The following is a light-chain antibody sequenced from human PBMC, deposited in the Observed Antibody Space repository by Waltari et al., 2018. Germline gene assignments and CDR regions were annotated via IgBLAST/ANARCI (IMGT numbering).Light chain of an antibody. CDR3: MFYMGRGIWV. V-gene: IGLV8-61*01. Sequence: TVVTQEPSLSVSPGGTVPLTCGLSSGSVSTSNYPSWYQQTPGQAPRTLIYITNTRPSGVPDRFSGSILGNKAALTITGTQADDESVYYCMFYMGRGIWVFGGGTRLTVL. J-gene: IGLJ2*01. CDR1: SGSVSTSNY. CDR2: ITN.